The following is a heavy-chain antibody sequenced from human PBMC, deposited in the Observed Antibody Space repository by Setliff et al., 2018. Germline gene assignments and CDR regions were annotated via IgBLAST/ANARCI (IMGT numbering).Heavy chain of an antibody. D-gene: IGHD5-18*01. CDR3: ARGGYSYGYDHGFDI. V-gene: IGHV1-18*03. J-gene: IGHJ3*02. Sequence: ASVKVSCKASGYSFSEYGISWVRQAPGQGLEWMGWISAYNGNTKYAQKLQGRVTMATDISTSTAYMELRSLRSDAMSVYYCARGGYSYGYDHGFDIWGQGIMVTVSS. CDR1: GYSFSEYG. CDR2: ISAYNGNT.